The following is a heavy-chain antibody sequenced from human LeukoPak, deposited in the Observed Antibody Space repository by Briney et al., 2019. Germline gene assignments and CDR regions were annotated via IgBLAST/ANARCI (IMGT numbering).Heavy chain of an antibody. Sequence: GGSLRLSCAASGFTFCTYWRSWARQAPGKGLEWGADIKQDESEKYYMDSVKGRFTISRDNAKNSLSLQMSSLRADDTAVYYCARVGRDSKYGYFDFWGQGTLVTVSS. V-gene: IGHV3-7*01. J-gene: IGHJ4*02. CDR1: GFTFCTYW. D-gene: IGHD4-11*01. CDR3: ARVGRDSKYGYFDF. CDR2: IKQDESEK.